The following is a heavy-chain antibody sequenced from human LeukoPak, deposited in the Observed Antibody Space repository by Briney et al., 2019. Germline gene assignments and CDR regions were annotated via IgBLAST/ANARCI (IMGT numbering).Heavy chain of an antibody. V-gene: IGHV3-23*01. D-gene: IGHD3-16*01. Sequence: PGGSLRLSCAASGFTFSSYAMSWVRQAPGKGLEWVSAISGSGGSTYYADSVKGRFTISRDNSKNTLYLQMNSLRAEDTAVYYCAKDYALTYYYYYYMDVWGKGTTVTVSS. J-gene: IGHJ6*03. CDR3: AKDYALTYYYYYYMDV. CDR1: GFTFSSYA. CDR2: ISGSGGST.